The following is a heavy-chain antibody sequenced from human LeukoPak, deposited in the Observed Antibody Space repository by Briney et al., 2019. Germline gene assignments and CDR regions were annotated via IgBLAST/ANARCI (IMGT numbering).Heavy chain of an antibody. CDR1: GGSVSSYY. D-gene: IGHD6-19*01. Sequence: SETLSLTCTVSGGSVSSYYWSWIRQPPGKGLEWIGYIYNSESTKYNSSLESRVTLSVDTSKNQLFLKLTSVTAEDTAVYYCARFHSGPGGWYVLWYFDFWGRGTLVTVSS. J-gene: IGHJ2*01. CDR3: ARFHSGPGGWYVLWYFDF. V-gene: IGHV4-4*09. CDR2: IYNSEST.